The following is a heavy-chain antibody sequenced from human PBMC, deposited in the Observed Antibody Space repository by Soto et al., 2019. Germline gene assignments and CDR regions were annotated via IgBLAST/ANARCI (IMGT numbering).Heavy chain of an antibody. D-gene: IGHD3-10*01. J-gene: IGHJ5*02. CDR2: IYYSGST. CDR3: ARHYSGTLSWFDP. V-gene: IGHV4-61*01. CDR1: GGSVSSGSYY. Sequence: QVQLQESGPGLVKPSETLSLTCTVSGGSVSSGSYYWSWIRQPPGTGLEWIGYIYYSGSTNYNPSLKSRVTISVDTSKNQFSLKRSSVTAADTAVYYCARHYSGTLSWFDPWGQGTLVTVSS.